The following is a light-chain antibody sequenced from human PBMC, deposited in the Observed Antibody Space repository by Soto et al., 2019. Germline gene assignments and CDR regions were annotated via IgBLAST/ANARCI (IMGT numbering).Light chain of an antibody. J-gene: IGLJ2*01. CDR3: TAWDDSLNGMI. Sequence: QSVLTQAPSASGTPGQRVTISCSGSSSNIGSNNVNWYQQVPGTAPKFLIYSNNQQPSGVPDRFSGSKSGTSASLAISGLQSEDEADYYCTAWDDSLNGMIFGGGTKLTVL. CDR2: SNN. V-gene: IGLV1-44*01. CDR1: SSNIGSNN.